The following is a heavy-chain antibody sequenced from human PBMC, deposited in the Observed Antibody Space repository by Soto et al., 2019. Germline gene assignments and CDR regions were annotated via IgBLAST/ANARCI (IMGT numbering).Heavy chain of an antibody. CDR1: GYTFTGYA. Sequence: ASVKVSCKASGYTFTGYAMNWVRQAPGQGLEWMGWINTNTGNPTYAQGFTGRFVFSLDTSVSTAYLQICSLKAEDTAVYYCARDLGIAAAGTAFYYYYYGMDVWGQGTTVTVSS. J-gene: IGHJ6*02. CDR2: INTNTGNP. D-gene: IGHD6-13*01. CDR3: ARDLGIAAAGTAFYYYYYGMDV. V-gene: IGHV7-4-1*01.